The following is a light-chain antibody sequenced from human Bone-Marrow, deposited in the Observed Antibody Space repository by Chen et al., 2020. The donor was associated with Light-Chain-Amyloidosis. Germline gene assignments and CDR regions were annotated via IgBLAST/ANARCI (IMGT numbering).Light chain of an antibody. CDR2: AAS. Sequence: DIQITKSPSSLSASIGDRVTLTCRASQSISTYLNWYQQKPGKAPKLLSYAASSLQSGVPSRFSGSGSGTEFTLTISSLQPEDFATYYCQQSYITPQVTFGGGTKVEIK. CDR1: QSISTY. CDR3: QQSYITPQVT. J-gene: IGKJ4*01. V-gene: IGKV1-39*01.